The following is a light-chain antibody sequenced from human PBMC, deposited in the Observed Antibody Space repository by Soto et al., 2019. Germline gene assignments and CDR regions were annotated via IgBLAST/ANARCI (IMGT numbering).Light chain of an antibody. CDR3: QKYQSSWT. J-gene: IGKJ1*01. CDR2: DAS. V-gene: IGKV1-5*01. Sequence: DIQMTQSPSTLSASVGDRVIITCRASQSVSSWLAWYQQKPGKVPNLLIYDASNLESVVLSRFSGSGSGTEFTLTIICLQPDDFATYYCQKYQSSWTFGQGTKVEIQ. CDR1: QSVSSW.